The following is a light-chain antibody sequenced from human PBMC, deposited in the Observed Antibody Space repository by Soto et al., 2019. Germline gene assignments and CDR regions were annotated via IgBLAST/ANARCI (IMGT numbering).Light chain of an antibody. CDR2: AAS. CDR1: QGISSY. Sequence: PRTKAAFSLSASPRDRVTITCLASQGISSYLAWYQQKPGKAPKLLIYAASTLQSGVPSRFSGSGSGTDCTLTISCLQSEDFSTYYCLQEYNYPRPFGQGTKVDIK. J-gene: IGKJ1*01. V-gene: IGKV1-8*01. CDR3: LQEYNYPRP.